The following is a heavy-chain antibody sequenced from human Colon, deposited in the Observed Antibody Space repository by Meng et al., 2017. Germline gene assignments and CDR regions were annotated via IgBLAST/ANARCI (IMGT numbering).Heavy chain of an antibody. CDR1: GFTFSSYW. CDR3: ARGRRDGYNLDY. Sequence: EVQWVESGGGLVRAGGSLRLSCAASGFTFSSYWMHWVRQAPGKGLVWVSRINRDGSSTSYADSVKGRFTISRDDAKNTLYLQMNSLRAEDTAVYYCARGRRDGYNLDYWGQGTLVTVSS. CDR2: INRDGSST. D-gene: IGHD5-24*01. J-gene: IGHJ4*02. V-gene: IGHV3-74*01.